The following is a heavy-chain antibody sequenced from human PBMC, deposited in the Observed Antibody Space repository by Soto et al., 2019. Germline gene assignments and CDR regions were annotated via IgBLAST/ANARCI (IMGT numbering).Heavy chain of an antibody. CDR1: GGSISSYY. Sequence: QVQLQESGPGLVKPSETLSLTCTVSGGSISSYYWSWIRQPPGKGLEWIGYIYYSGSTNYNPSLRRRVTIAVDTSKNQFSPKLSSVTAADTAVDYCARRRGYCFDYWGQGTLVPVSS. V-gene: IGHV4-59*01. CDR2: IYYSGST. D-gene: IGHD3-10*01. CDR3: ARRRGYCFDY. J-gene: IGHJ4*02.